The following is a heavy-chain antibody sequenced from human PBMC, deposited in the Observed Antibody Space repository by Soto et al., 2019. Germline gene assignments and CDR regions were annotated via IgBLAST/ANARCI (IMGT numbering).Heavy chain of an antibody. D-gene: IGHD6-13*01. V-gene: IGHV4-31*03. CDR3: ASHRESSSWLL. J-gene: IGHJ4*02. CDR1: GGSISSGGYY. CDR2: IYYSGST. Sequence: SETLSLTCTVSGGSISSGGYYWSWIRQHPGKGLEWIGYIYYSGSTYYSPSLKSRVTISVDTSKNQFSLKLSSVTAADTAVYYCASHRESSSWLLWGQGTLVTVSS.